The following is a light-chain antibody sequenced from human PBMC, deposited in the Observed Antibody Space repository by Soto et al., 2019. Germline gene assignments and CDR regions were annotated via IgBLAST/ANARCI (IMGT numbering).Light chain of an antibody. CDR1: QSISSW. CDR2: DAS. Sequence: DIQMTQSPSTLSASVGDRVTITCRASQSISSWLAWYQQKPGKAPKLLIYDASSLESGVPSRFSGSGSGTDFTLTISILQPEDFATYYCQQSYSTPETFGQGTKVDIK. CDR3: QQSYSTPET. V-gene: IGKV1-5*01. J-gene: IGKJ1*01.